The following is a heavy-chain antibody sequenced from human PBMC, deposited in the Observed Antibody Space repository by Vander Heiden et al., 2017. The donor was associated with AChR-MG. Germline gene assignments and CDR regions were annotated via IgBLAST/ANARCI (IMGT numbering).Heavy chain of an antibody. CDR2: IRYDGSNK. V-gene: IGHV3-30*02. J-gene: IGHJ5*02. Sequence: QVQLVESGGGVVQHGGSRRLSCAASGSTFSSYGMHWVRQAPGKGLEWVAFIRYDGSNKYYADSVKGRFTISRDNSKNTLYLQMNSLGAEDTAVYYCAKGGNDYDLPTLLNWFDPWGQGTLVTVSS. CDR1: GSTFSSYG. D-gene: IGHD5-12*01. CDR3: AKGGNDYDLPTLLNWFDP.